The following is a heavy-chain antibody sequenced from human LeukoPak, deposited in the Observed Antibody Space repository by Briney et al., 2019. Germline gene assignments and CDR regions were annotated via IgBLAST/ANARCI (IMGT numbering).Heavy chain of an antibody. CDR3: AGLKYYYDSSGYRAEYFQH. J-gene: IGHJ1*01. V-gene: IGHV4-4*07. CDR1: GGSISSYY. D-gene: IGHD3-22*01. Sequence: SETLSLTCTVSGGSISSYYWSWIRQPAGKGLEWIGRIYTSGSTNYNPSLKSRVTISVYTSKNQFSLKLSSVTAAHTAVYYCAGLKYYYDSSGYRAEYFQHWGQGTLVTVSS. CDR2: IYTSGST.